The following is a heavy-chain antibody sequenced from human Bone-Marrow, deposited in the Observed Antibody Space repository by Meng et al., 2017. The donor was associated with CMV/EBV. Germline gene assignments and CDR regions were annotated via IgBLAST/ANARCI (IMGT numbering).Heavy chain of an antibody. J-gene: IGHJ4*02. D-gene: IGHD1-26*01. CDR2: IYYSGST. Sequence: GSLRLSCTVSGGSVSSGSYYWSWIRQPPGKGLEWIGYIYYSGSTNYNPSLKSRVTISVDTSKNQFSLKLSSVTAADTAVYYCARDLGVGATRFDYWGQGTLVTVSS. V-gene: IGHV4-61*01. CDR1: GGSVSSGSYY. CDR3: ARDLGVGATRFDY.